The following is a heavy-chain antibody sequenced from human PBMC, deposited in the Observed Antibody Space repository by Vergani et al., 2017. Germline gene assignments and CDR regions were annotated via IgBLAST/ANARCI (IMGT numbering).Heavy chain of an antibody. Sequence: EVQLVESGGGLIHPGGSLRLSCEGSGFSFSGYWMHWVRQSPEKGLVWVSRIKSDGSITNYADSVKGRFTISRDNAKNTLYLEMNSLRAEDTAVYYCARGYCTKSIRRGKVDSWGQGTLVTVSS. CDR3: ARGYCTKSIRRGKVDS. CDR2: IKSDGSIT. CDR1: GFSFSGYW. D-gene: IGHD2-8*01. J-gene: IGHJ4*02. V-gene: IGHV3-74*01.